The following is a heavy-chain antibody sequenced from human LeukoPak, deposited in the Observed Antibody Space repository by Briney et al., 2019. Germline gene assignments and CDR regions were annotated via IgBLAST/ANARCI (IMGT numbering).Heavy chain of an antibody. Sequence: SVKVSCKTSGYTFTGYYMHWVRQAPGQGLEWMGRINPNRGGTNYAQKFQGRVTMTGDTSISTAYMELSSLRSDDTAVYYCARLSTIGDSSGYFVNWGQGTLVTVSS. J-gene: IGHJ4*02. CDR3: ARLSTIGDSSGYFVN. V-gene: IGHV1-2*06. D-gene: IGHD3-22*01. CDR1: GYTFTGYY. CDR2: INPNRGGT.